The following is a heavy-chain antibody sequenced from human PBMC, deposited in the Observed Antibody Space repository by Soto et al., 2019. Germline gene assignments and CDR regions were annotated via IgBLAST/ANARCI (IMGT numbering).Heavy chain of an antibody. Sequence: ASVKVSCKASGYTFTSYAMHWVRQAPGQRLEWMGWINAGNGNTKYSQKFQGRVTITRDTSASTAYMELSSLRSEDTAVYYCAIYAGDFGSGSHPLDLWGQGTLVPVSA. J-gene: IGHJ4*02. V-gene: IGHV1-3*01. CDR3: AIYAGDFGSGSHPLDL. CDR2: INAGNGNT. D-gene: IGHD3-3*01. CDR1: GYTFTSYA.